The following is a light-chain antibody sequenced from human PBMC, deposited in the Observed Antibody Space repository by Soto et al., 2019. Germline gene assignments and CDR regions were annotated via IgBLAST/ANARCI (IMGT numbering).Light chain of an antibody. CDR2: GAS. Sequence: QSVLTQPASVSGSPGQSITISCTGTSSDVGSYSLISWYQQQPGKAPKLVIYGASERPSGVSDRFSGSKSGNTASLTISGLQPGDEADYYCCSYAGSSSLVFGTGTKVTVL. CDR1: SSDVGSYSL. V-gene: IGLV2-23*01. CDR3: CSYAGSSSLV. J-gene: IGLJ1*01.